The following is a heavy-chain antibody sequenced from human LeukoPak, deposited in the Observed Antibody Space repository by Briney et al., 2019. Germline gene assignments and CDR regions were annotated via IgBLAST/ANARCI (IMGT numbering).Heavy chain of an antibody. CDR3: ARDLLGWELHYFDY. V-gene: IGHV3-21*01. D-gene: IGHD1-26*01. CDR1: GFTFSSYE. Sequence: GGSLRLSCAASGFTFSSYEMNWVRQAPGKGLEWVSSISGSSSYIYYADSVKGRFSISRDNAKNSLYLQMNSLRAEDTAVYYCARDLLGWELHYFDYWGQGTLVTVSS. CDR2: ISGSSSYI. J-gene: IGHJ4*02.